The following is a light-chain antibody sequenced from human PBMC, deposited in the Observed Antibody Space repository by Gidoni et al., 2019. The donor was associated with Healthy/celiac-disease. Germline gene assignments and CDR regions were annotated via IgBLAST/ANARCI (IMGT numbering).Light chain of an antibody. CDR2: QDR. CDR3: QAWDERV. Sequence: SYELTQPPSVSVSPGQTASITCSGDKLGDKYACWYQQKPGQSPVLVIYQDRKRPSGIPERFSGSNSGNTATLTISGTQAMDEADYYCQAWDERVFGTGTKVTVL. V-gene: IGLV3-1*01. CDR1: KLGDKY. J-gene: IGLJ1*01.